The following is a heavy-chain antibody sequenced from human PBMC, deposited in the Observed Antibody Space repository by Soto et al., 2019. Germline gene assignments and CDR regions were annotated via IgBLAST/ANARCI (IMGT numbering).Heavy chain of an antibody. D-gene: IGHD3-3*01. J-gene: IGHJ6*02. Sequence: PWGSLILSCAASGFTFISYGMHWVRQAAGKGLEGLAVIWYDGSNKYYADSVKGRFTISRDNSENTLYLQMNSLRAEDTAVYYCARALLLYDFWSGYYGSGYYYYGMDVWGQGTTVT. CDR3: ARALLLYDFWSGYYGSGYYYYGMDV. CDR1: GFTFISYG. CDR2: IWYDGSNK. V-gene: IGHV3-33*08.